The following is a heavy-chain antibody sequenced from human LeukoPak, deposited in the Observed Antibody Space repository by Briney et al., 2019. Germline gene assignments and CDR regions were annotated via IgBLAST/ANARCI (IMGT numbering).Heavy chain of an antibody. Sequence: GGSLRLSCAASGFTFSSYAMHWVRQAPGKGLEWVVVISYDGSNKYYADSVKGRFTISRDNSKNTLYLQMDSLRAEDTAVYYCARDSSAFDIWGQGTMVTVSS. CDR2: ISYDGSNK. J-gene: IGHJ3*02. CDR1: GFTFSSYA. V-gene: IGHV3-30*04. CDR3: ARDSSAFDI.